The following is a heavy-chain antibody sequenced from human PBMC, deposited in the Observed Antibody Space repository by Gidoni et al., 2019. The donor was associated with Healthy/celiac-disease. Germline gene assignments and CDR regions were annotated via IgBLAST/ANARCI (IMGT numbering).Heavy chain of an antibody. CDR1: GFTFSSYG. Sequence: GFTFSSYGMHWVRQAPGKGLEWVAVISYDGSNKYYADSVKGRFTISRDNSKNTLYLQMNSLRAEDTPVYYCAKDRGQLASDYWGQGTLVTVSS. CDR2: ISYDGSNK. D-gene: IGHD6-6*01. J-gene: IGHJ4*02. CDR3: AKDRGQLASDY. V-gene: IGHV3-30*18.